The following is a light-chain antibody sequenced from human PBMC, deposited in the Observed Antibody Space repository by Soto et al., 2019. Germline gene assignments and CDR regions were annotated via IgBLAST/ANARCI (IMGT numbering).Light chain of an antibody. CDR2: KAS. Sequence: DIQMTQSPSTLSGSVGDRVTITCRASQTVSSWFAWYQQKTGKAPKLLIYKASTLKSGVPSRFSGSGSGTEFTLTISSLQPDDFATYYCQHYNSYSEAFGQGTKVDI. V-gene: IGKV1-5*03. CDR3: QHYNSYSEA. CDR1: QTVSSW. J-gene: IGKJ1*01.